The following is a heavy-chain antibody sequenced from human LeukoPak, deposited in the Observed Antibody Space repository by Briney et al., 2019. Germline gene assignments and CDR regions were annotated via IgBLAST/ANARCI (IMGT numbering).Heavy chain of an antibody. J-gene: IGHJ4*02. Sequence: PSETLSLTCTVSGGSISSSSYYWGWIRQPPGKGLEWIGSIYYSGSTYYNPSLKSRVTISVDTSKNQFSLKLSSVTAADTAVYYCARGRLPTLILFDYWGQGTLVTVSS. V-gene: IGHV4-39*07. CDR1: GGSISSSSYY. CDR3: ARGRLPTLILFDY. CDR2: IYYSGST. D-gene: IGHD5/OR15-5a*01.